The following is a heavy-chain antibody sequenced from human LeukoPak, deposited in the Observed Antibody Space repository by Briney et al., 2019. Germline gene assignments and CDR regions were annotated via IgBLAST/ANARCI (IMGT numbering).Heavy chain of an antibody. CDR1: GYTFTSYY. CDR3: AAVRSSTSWIFY. Sequence: VASVKVSCKASGYTFTSYYMHWVRQAPGQGLEWMGIINPSGGSTSYAQKFQERVTITRDMSTSTAYRELSSLRSEDTAVYYCAAVRSSTSWIFYWGQGTLVTVSS. CDR2: INPSGGST. D-gene: IGHD2-2*01. J-gene: IGHJ4*02. V-gene: IGHV1-46*01.